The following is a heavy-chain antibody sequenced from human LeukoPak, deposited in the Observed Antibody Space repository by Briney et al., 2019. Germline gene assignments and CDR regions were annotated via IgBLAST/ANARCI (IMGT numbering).Heavy chain of an antibody. J-gene: IGHJ6*03. D-gene: IGHD3-3*01. CDR1: GYSFTSYW. V-gene: IGHV5-51*01. CDR3: ARLWEWLDLDYYYYYYMDV. CDR2: IYPGDSDT. Sequence: GESLKISCKGSGYSFTSYWIGWVRQMPGKGLGWMGIIYPGDSDTRYSPSFQGQVTISADKSISTAYLQWSSLKASDTAMYYCARLWEWLDLDYYYYYYMDVWGKGTTVTVSS.